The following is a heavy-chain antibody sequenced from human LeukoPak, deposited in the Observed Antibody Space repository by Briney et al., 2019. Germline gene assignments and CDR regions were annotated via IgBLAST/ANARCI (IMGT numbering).Heavy chain of an antibody. V-gene: IGHV3-21*01. J-gene: IGHJ4*02. CDR3: ARDCGYSYGYGY. Sequence: GGSLRLSCAASGFTLSSYSMNWVRQAPGKGLEWVSSISSSSSYIYYADSVKGRFTISRDNAKNSLYLQMNSLRAEGTAVYYRARDCGYSYGYGYWGQGTLVTVSS. D-gene: IGHD5-18*01. CDR1: GFTLSSYS. CDR2: ISSSSSYI.